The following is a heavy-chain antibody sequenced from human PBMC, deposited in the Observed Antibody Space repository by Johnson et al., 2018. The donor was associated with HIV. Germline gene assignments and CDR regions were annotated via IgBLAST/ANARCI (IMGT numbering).Heavy chain of an antibody. V-gene: IGHV3-15*01. CDR3: TTTDSNYNFWSGYWSPPPPRDVFDI. Sequence: EVHLVESGGGLVEPGGSLRLSCVASGFTFSDAWMTWVRQAPGKGLEWVGRIKGRADGETIDYAASIKGRLTMSRDDSKNMVYLQMSNLKIDDTGVYYCTTTDSNYNFWSGYWSPPPPRDVFDIWGRGTMVTVSS. CDR2: IKGRADGETI. D-gene: IGHD3-3*01. CDR1: GFTFSDAW. J-gene: IGHJ3*02.